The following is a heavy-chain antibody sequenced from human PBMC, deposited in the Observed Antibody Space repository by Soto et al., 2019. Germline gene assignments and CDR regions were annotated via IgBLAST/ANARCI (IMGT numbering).Heavy chain of an antibody. V-gene: IGHV4-59*01. CDR1: GGSISSYY. J-gene: IGHJ5*02. Sequence: PSETLSLTCTVSGGSISSYYWSWIRQPPGKGLEWIGYIYYSGSTNYNPSLKSRVTISVDTSKNQFSLKLSSVTAADTAVYYCARVGEVLTGWFDPWGQGTLVTVSS. CDR2: IYYSGST. CDR3: ARVGEVLTGWFDP. D-gene: IGHD3-10*01.